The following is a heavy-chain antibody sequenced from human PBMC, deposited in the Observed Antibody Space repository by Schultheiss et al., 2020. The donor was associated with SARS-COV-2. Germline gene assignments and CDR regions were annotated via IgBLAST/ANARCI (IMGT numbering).Heavy chain of an antibody. CDR3: ARDSGGYYGMDV. V-gene: IGHV4-59*12. CDR2: IYYSGST. CDR1: GGSISSYY. J-gene: IGHJ6*02. Sequence: SETLSLTCTVSGGSISSYYWSWIRQPPGKGLEWIGYIYYSGSTNYNPSLKSRVTISVDTSKNQFSLKLSSVTAADTAVYYCARDSGGYYGMDVWGQGTTVTVSS.